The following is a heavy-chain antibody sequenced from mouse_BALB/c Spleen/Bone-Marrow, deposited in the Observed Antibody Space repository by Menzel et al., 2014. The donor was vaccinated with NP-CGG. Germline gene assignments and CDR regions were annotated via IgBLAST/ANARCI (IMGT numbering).Heavy chain of an antibody. CDR2: ILPGSYST. V-gene: IGHV1-9*01. Sequence: QVQLQQSGAELMRPGASVKISCKATGYTFRNYWIEWVKQRPGHGLEWIGEILPGSYSTNYNEKLKGKATFTADTSSNTAYMQLSSLTSEDSAVYYRARRGGYPWFAYWGQGTLVTVSA. D-gene: IGHD2-2*01. CDR3: ARRGGYPWFAY. CDR1: GYTFRNYW. J-gene: IGHJ3*01.